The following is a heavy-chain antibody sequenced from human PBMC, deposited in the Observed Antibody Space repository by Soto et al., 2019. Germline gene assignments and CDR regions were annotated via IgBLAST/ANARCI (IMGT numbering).Heavy chain of an antibody. CDR3: ARDTSGRPVYYFDY. J-gene: IGHJ4*02. V-gene: IGHV3-30-3*01. Sequence: GGSLRLSCAASGFTFSSYAMHWVRQAPGKGLEWVAVISYDGSNKYYADSVKGRFTISRDNSKNTLYLQMNSLRAEDTAVYYCARDTSGRPVYYFDYWGQGTLVTVSS. CDR1: GFTFSSYA. CDR2: ISYDGSNK.